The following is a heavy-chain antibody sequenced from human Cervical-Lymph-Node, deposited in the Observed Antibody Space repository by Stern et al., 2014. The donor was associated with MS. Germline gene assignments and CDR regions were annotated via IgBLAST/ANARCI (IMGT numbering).Heavy chain of an antibody. CDR3: ARMVGIGYRHYFDY. CDR1: GFSLVTSGVR. Sequence: QVTLRESGPALVQPTQTLTLTCTFSGFSLVTSGVRVSWIRQPPGKDLESLARIDWNDKTFSNTSQMNRPIISNDTPKNPVVHMMTNVNPVDTATYYCARMVGIGYRHYFDYWGQGTPVTVS. J-gene: IGHJ4*02. CDR2: IDWNDKT. D-gene: IGHD2-21*01. V-gene: IGHV2-70*04.